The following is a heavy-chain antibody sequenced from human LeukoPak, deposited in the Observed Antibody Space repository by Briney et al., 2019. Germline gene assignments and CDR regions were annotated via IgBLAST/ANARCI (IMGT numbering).Heavy chain of an antibody. V-gene: IGHV4-59*08. CDR3: ARHYYGKVYYFDY. CDR1: GGSITNYY. J-gene: IGHJ4*02. Sequence: PSETLSLTCTVSGGSITNYYWSWIRQPPGKGLEWIGYIYYSGSTNYNPSLKSRVTISVDTSKNQFSLKLSSVTAADTAVYYCARHYYGKVYYFDYWGQGTLVTVSS. D-gene: IGHD3-10*01. CDR2: IYYSGST.